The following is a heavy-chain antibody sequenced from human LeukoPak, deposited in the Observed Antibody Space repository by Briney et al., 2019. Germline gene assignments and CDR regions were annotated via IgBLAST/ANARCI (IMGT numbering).Heavy chain of an antibody. Sequence: PSETLSLTCAVYGWSFSGYYWSWIRQPPGKGLEWMGEINYSGRTNYNPSLESRATISVDTSKNHFSLKLSSVTAADTAVYYCARGRLRYYYDSSGYYYGIRFDYWGQGTLVTVSS. V-gene: IGHV4-34*01. CDR2: INYSGRT. J-gene: IGHJ4*02. D-gene: IGHD3-22*01. CDR1: GWSFSGYY. CDR3: ARGRLRYYYDSSGYYYGIRFDY.